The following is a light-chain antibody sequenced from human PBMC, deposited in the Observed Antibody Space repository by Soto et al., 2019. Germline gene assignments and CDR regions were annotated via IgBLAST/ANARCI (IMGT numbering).Light chain of an antibody. V-gene: IGLV2-14*01. Sequence: QSALTQPASVSGSPGQSITISCTGTSSDVGGYNYVSWYQQHPGKGPKLMIYEVTNRPSGVSNRFSGSKSGNTASLTISGLQADDETDYYCSSYTSSSTLLFGGGIKLTVL. CDR2: EVT. J-gene: IGLJ3*02. CDR1: SSDVGGYNY. CDR3: SSYTSSSTLL.